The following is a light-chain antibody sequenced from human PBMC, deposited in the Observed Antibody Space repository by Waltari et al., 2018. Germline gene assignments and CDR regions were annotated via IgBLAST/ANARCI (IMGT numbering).Light chain of an antibody. Sequence: DIVMTQSPDSLAVSLGERATINCNSSQSVLYSSNNKNYLAWYQQRPGQPPKLLISWASTRESGVPDRFSGSGSGTDFTLTISSLQAEDVAVYYCQQYYSTPRTFGQGTKVEIE. CDR2: WAS. V-gene: IGKV4-1*01. J-gene: IGKJ1*01. CDR1: QSVLYSSNNKNY. CDR3: QQYYSTPRT.